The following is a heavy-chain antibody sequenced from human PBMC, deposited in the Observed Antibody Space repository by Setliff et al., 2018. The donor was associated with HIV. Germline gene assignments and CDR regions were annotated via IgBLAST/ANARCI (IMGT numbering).Heavy chain of an antibody. D-gene: IGHD3-10*01. V-gene: IGHV4-38-2*02. J-gene: IGHJ5*02. CDR1: GGSINTDY. Sequence: SETLSLTCTVSGGSINTDYWGWIRQPPGKGLEWVGSIYHDGSTYYNPSLRSRVTISVDTSKNQFSLKLSSVTAADTAVYYCARYYGSGTYHRWFDPWGQGTPVTVSS. CDR3: ARYYGSGTYHRWFDP. CDR2: IYHDGST.